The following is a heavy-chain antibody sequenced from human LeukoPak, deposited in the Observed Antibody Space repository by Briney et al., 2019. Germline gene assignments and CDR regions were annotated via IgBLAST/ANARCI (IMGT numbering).Heavy chain of an antibody. J-gene: IGHJ4*02. CDR1: GGSISSHY. CDR2: IYYSGST. CDR3: ARENSGSYREFDY. Sequence: SETLSLTCIVSGGSISSHYWSWIRQPPGKGLEYIGYIYYSGSTDYNPSLKSRVTISLDTSKNQFSLNLSSVTAADTAVFYCARENSGSYREFDYWGQGTLVTVSS. D-gene: IGHD1-26*01. V-gene: IGHV4-59*11.